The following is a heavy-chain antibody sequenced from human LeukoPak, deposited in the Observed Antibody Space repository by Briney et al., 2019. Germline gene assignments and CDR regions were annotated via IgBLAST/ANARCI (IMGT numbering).Heavy chain of an antibody. J-gene: IGHJ5*01. CDR1: GGSFSGYY. CDR2: INHSGST. V-gene: IGHV4-34*01. Sequence: SETLSLTCAVYGGSFSGYYWSWIRQPPGKGLEWIGEINHSGSTNYNPSLKSRVTISVDTSKNQFSLKLSSVTAADTAVYYCARHLVYTAMVIRFRWFDSWGQGTLVTVSS. CDR3: ARHLVYTAMVIRFRWFDS. D-gene: IGHD5-18*01.